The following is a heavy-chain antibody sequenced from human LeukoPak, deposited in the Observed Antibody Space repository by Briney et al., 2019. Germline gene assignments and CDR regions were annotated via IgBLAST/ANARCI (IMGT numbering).Heavy chain of an antibody. V-gene: IGHV4-31*03. CDR2: IYYSGST. CDR3: ARAPGYYDSSGYSNAFDI. CDR1: GGSISSGGYY. Sequence: PSETLSLTCTVSGGSISSGGYYWSWIRQHPGKGLEWIGYIYYSGSTYYNPSLKSRVTISVDTSKNQFSLKLSSVTAADTAVYYYARAPGYYDSSGYSNAFDIWGQGTMVTVSS. D-gene: IGHD3-22*01. J-gene: IGHJ3*02.